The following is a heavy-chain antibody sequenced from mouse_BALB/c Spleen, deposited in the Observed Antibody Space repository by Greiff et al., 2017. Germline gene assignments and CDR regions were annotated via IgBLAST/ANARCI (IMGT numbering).Heavy chain of an antibody. CDR3: AREGEYGYDGFAY. CDR2: ISYSGST. Sequence: DVKLQESGPGLVKPSQSLSLTCTVTGYSITSDYAWNWIRQFPGNKLEWMGYISYSGSTSYNPSLKSRISITRDTSKNQFFLQLNSVTTEDTATYYCAREGEYGYDGFAYWGQGTLVTVSA. D-gene: IGHD2-2*01. J-gene: IGHJ3*01. CDR1: GYSITSDYA. V-gene: IGHV3-2*02.